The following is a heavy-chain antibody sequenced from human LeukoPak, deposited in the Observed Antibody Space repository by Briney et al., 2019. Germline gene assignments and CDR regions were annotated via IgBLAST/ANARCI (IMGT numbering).Heavy chain of an antibody. CDR2: LYHSGST. CDR3: ARDATTKGYYYYYMDV. J-gene: IGHJ6*03. D-gene: IGHD2-15*01. V-gene: IGHV4-38-2*02. CDR1: GYSISNAYY. Sequence: SETLSLTCSVSGYSISNAYYWAWIRQPPGKGLGWIGSLYHSGSTYYNPSLKSRVTTSVDTSKNRFSLKLTSVTAADTAVYYCARDATTKGYYYYYMDVWGKGTTVTVSS.